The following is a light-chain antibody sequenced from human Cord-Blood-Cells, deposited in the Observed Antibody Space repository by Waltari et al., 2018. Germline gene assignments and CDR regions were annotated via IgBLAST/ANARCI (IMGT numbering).Light chain of an antibody. J-gene: IGLJ2*01. CDR2: DVS. V-gene: IGLV2-14*01. CDR3: SSYTSSSTLV. CDR1: SSDVGGYNY. Sequence: QSALTQPASVSGSPGQSITISCTGTSSDVGGYNYVSWYQQHPGKAPKRMIYDVSKRPSGVSNRVSGSKSGDTASVTSSGLQAEDEADYYCSSYTSSSTLVFGGGTKLTVL.